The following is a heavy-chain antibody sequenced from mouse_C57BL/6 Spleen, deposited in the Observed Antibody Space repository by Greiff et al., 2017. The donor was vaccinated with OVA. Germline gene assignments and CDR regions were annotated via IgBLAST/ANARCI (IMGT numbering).Heavy chain of an antibody. CDR1: GFPITSGYY. V-gene: IGHV12-3*01. CDR3: AGVLYYYGSSYWYFDV. D-gene: IGHD1-1*01. CDR2: ITHSGET. Sequence: VQLQESGPGLVKPSQSLFLTCSITGFPITSGYYWIWIRQSPGKPLEWMGYITHSGETFYNPSLPNPISITRDTSKNQFFLQLNSGTTEDTAMYYCAGVLYYYGSSYWYFDVWGTGTTVTVSS. J-gene: IGHJ1*03.